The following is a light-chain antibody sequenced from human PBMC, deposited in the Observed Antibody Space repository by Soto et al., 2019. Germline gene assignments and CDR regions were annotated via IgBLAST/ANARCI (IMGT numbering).Light chain of an antibody. J-gene: IGKJ1*01. CDR1: QSLSSSY. Sequence: EILLTQSPGTLSLSPGESATLSCRASQSLSSSYLAWYQQKPGQAPRLLIYGGSSRATGIPDRFSGGGSGTDFTLTISRLEPEDFATYSCQQTYINSRTFGQGTKVEIK. V-gene: IGKV3-20*01. CDR2: GGS. CDR3: QQTYINSRT.